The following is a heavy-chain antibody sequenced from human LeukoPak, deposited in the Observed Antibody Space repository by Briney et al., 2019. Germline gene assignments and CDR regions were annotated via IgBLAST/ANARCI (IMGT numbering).Heavy chain of an antibody. CDR2: ISPSGST. Sequence: SETLSLTCTVSGGSISSLSWWGWVRQPPGKGLEWLGEISPSGSTNYNPSLKSRITVSVDKSTNQFFLKLTSVTAADTAVYYCVTGDSDGNYWGQGPLVTVPS. D-gene: IGHD2-21*02. J-gene: IGHJ4*02. CDR3: VTGDSDGNY. V-gene: IGHV4-4*02. CDR1: GGSISSLSW.